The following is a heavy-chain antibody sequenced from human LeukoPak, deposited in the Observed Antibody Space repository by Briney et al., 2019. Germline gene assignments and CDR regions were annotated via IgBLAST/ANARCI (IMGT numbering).Heavy chain of an antibody. V-gene: IGHV4-59*01. Sequence: PLETLSLTCTVSGGSISSYYWSWIRQPPGRGLEWIGYIYYSGSTNYNPSLKSRVTISVDTSKNQFSLKLSSVTAADTAVYYCARATNSGYASNRLFDYWGQGTLVTVSS. CDR2: IYYSGST. CDR3: ARATNSGYASNRLFDY. J-gene: IGHJ4*02. D-gene: IGHD5-12*01. CDR1: GGSISSYY.